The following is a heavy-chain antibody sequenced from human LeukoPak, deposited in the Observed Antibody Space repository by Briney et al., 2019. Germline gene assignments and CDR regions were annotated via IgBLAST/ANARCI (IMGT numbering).Heavy chain of an antibody. CDR1: GYTFTGYC. D-gene: IGHD2-2*01. CDR2: INPNSGGT. V-gene: IGHV1-2*02. J-gene: IGHJ6*03. CDR3: ARGCSSTSCHGSYYYYYMDV. Sequence: ASVKVSCKASGYTFTGYCMHWVRQAPGQGLEWMGWINPNSGGTNYAQKFQGRVTMTRDTSISTAYMELSRLRSDDTAVYYCARGCSSTSCHGSYYYYYMDVWGKGTTVTVSS.